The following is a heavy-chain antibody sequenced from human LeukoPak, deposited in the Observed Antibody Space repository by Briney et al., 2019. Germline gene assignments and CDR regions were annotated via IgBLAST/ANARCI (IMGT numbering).Heavy chain of an antibody. Sequence: SETLSLTCAVYVGSFSGYYWRWIRQPPGEGLEWIGEIDHSGSTNYNPSLKSRVTISVDTSKNQFSLKRSSVAAADTAVYYCAGSGSYPYYMDYWGQGTLVTVSS. CDR1: VGSFSGYY. D-gene: IGHD3-10*01. J-gene: IGHJ4*02. V-gene: IGHV4-34*01. CDR3: AGSGSYPYYMDY. CDR2: IDHSGST.